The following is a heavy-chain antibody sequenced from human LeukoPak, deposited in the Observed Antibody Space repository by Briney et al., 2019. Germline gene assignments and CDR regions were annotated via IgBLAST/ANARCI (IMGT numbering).Heavy chain of an antibody. CDR3: VRGAKVRGDAFDI. CDR1: GFTFSDHY. V-gene: IGHV3-72*01. CDR2: LRSKAESYTT. Sequence: GGSLRLSCAASGFTFSDHYFDWVRQAPGKGLEWVSRLRSKAESYTTNYAAPVKGRFTISRDDSKNSLYLQMNSLKIEDSAVYYCVRGAKVRGDAFDIWGRGTAVTVSS. D-gene: IGHD3-10*01. J-gene: IGHJ3*02.